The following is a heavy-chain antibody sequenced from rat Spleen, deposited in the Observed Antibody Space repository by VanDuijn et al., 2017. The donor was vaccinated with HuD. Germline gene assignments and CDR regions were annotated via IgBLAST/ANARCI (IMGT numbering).Heavy chain of an antibody. Sequence: EVQLQESGPGLVKPSQSLSLTCSVTGHSITSGYRWNWIRKFPGNRLEWMGYISYSGSTSYNPSLKSRISITRDTSKNQFFLQLNSVTTEDTATYYCARFLFLNNGYYFDYWGQGVMVTVSS. V-gene: IGHV3-1*01. J-gene: IGHJ2*01. CDR3: ARFLFLNNGYYFDY. CDR1: GHSITSGY. CDR2: ISYSGST. D-gene: IGHD1-5*01.